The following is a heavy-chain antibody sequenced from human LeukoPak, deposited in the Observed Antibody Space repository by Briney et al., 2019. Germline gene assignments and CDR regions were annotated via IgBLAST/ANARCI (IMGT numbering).Heavy chain of an antibody. Sequence: SETLSLTCTVSGGSISSSSYYWGWIRQPPGKGLEWIGSIYYSGSTYYNPSLKSRVTISVDTSKNQFSLKPSSVTAADTAVYYCARRISSSWYYFDYWGQGTLVTVSS. CDR2: IYYSGST. CDR1: GGSISSSSYY. J-gene: IGHJ4*02. CDR3: ARRISSSWYYFDY. V-gene: IGHV4-39*01. D-gene: IGHD6-13*01.